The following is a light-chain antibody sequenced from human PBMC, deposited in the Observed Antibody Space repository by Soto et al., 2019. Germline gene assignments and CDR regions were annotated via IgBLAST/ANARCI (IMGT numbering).Light chain of an antibody. CDR3: QQHSISST. Sequence: EIVLTQSPATLSLSPGERATLSCRASQRVSSSSLAWYQHKPGQSPRLLIFGVSSRATDIPDRFSGSGSGTDFTLTINRLEPEDFAVYFCQQHSISSTFGQGTKVDIK. CDR2: GVS. V-gene: IGKV3-20*01. CDR1: QRVSSSS. J-gene: IGKJ1*01.